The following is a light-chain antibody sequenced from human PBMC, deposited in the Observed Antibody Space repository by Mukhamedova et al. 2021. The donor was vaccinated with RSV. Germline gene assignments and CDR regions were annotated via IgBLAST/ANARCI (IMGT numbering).Light chain of an antibody. V-gene: IGKV3-11*01. Sequence: RASQSVSSNLAWYQQKPGQAPRLLIYGASTRATGIPARFSGSGSGTEFTLTISSLEPEDFAVYYCQQRSNWPGLTFGGGTKVEI. CDR2: GAS. CDR3: QQRSNWPGLT. CDR1: QSVSSN. J-gene: IGKJ4*01.